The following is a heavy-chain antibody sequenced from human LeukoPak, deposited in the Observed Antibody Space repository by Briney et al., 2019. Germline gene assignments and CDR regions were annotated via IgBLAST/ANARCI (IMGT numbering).Heavy chain of an antibody. CDR3: ARVGAVAGTYYYYGMDV. D-gene: IGHD6-19*01. CDR2: ISAYNGNT. V-gene: IGHV1-18*01. CDR1: GYTFTSYG. J-gene: IGHJ6*02. Sequence: ASVKVSCKASGYTFTSYGISWVRQASGQGLEWMGWISAYNGNTNYAQKLQGRVTMTTDTSTSTAYMELRSLRSDDTAVYYCARVGAVAGTYYYYGMDVWGQGTTVTVSS.